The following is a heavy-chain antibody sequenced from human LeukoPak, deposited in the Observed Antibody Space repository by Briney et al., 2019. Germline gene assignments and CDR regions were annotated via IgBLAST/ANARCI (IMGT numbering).Heavy chain of an antibody. D-gene: IGHD3-10*01. Sequence: PSETLSLTCTVSGGSISSGSYYWNWIRQPPGKGLEWIGYISYSGTTNYNPSLKSRVTISVDTSKNQFSLKLSSVTAADTAVYYCARDRYYDSGSYYNWGQGTLVTVSS. V-gene: IGHV4-61*01. J-gene: IGHJ4*02. CDR3: ARDRYYDSGSYYN. CDR2: ISYSGTT. CDR1: GGSISSGSYY.